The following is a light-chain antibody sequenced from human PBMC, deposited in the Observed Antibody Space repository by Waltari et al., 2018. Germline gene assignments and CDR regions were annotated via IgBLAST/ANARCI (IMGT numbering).Light chain of an antibody. J-gene: IGLJ2*01. Sequence: QSALTQPASVSGSPGQSITISCTGTSSDVGSYNYVSWYQQHPGKATKLMIYDVSYRPSGVSNRFSGSKSGNTASLTISGLQAEDEADYYCSSYITTNTLELFGGGTSLTVL. CDR3: SSYITTNTLEL. CDR1: SSDVGSYNY. V-gene: IGLV2-14*03. CDR2: DVS.